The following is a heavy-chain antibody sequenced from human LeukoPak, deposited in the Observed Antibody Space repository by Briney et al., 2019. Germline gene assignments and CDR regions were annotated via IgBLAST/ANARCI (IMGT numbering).Heavy chain of an antibody. V-gene: IGHV1-2*02. CDR1: GYTFTGYY. Sequence: ASVKVSCKASGYTFTGYYMHWVRQAPGQGLEWMGWINPNSGGTNYAQNFQGRVTMTRDTSISTAYMELSRLRSDDTAVYYCARGHSSWLNWFDPWGQGTLVTVSS. CDR3: ARGHSSWLNWFDP. CDR2: INPNSGGT. J-gene: IGHJ5*02. D-gene: IGHD6-13*01.